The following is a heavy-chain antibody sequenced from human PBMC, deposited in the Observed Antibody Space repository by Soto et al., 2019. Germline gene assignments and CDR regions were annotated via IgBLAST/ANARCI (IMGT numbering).Heavy chain of an antibody. D-gene: IGHD1-1*01. V-gene: IGHV6-1*01. CDR2: TYYRSKWYN. CDR3: ASYNFDY. Sequence: QVQLQQSGPGLVKPSQTLSLTCAISGDTVSRNSAAWHWIRQSPSRGLEWLGKTYYRSKWYNDYPVTVKSRITINPDTSKNQFSLQLNSVTPEDTAIYYCASYNFDYWGQGTLVTVSS. J-gene: IGHJ4*02. CDR1: GDTVSRNSAA.